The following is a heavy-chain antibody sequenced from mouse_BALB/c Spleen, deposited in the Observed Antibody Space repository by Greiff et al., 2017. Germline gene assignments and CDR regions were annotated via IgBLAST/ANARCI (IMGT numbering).Heavy chain of an antibody. V-gene: IGHV5-6-4*01. CDR3: TRDRNGNYVDAMDY. CDR2: ISSGGSYT. Sequence: EVKLVESGGGLVKPGGSLKLSCAASGFTFSSYTMSWVRQTPEKRLEWVATISSGGSYTYYPDSVKGRFTISRDNAKNTLYLQMSSLKSEDTAMYYCTRDRNGNYVDAMDYWGQGTSVTVSS. CDR1: GFTFSSYT. D-gene: IGHD2-1*01. J-gene: IGHJ4*01.